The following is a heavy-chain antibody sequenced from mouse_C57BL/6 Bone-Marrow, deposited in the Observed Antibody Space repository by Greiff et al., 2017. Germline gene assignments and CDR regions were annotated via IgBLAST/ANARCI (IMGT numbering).Heavy chain of an antibody. CDR1: GFNIKDYY. CDR3: TTAAFYGSSPSYFDY. Sequence: VQLQQSGAELVRPGASVKLSCTASGFNIKDYYMHWVKQRPEQGLEWIGRIDPEDGDTEYAPKFQGKATMTADTSSTTAYLQLSSLTSEDTAVYYCTTAAFYGSSPSYFDYWGQGTTLTVSS. V-gene: IGHV14-1*01. CDR2: IDPEDGDT. J-gene: IGHJ2*01. D-gene: IGHD1-1*01.